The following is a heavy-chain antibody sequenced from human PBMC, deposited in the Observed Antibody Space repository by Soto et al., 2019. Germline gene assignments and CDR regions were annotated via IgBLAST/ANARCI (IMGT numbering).Heavy chain of an antibody. CDR3: ARGPGSIDAWRTFDF. CDR2: PYSNGAT. D-gene: IGHD2-2*01. J-gene: IGHJ4*02. Sequence: SETLSLTCTVSDDSFRGADYYWSWIRQPLGKGPEWIGYPYSNGATKYNPALKSRVTMSVDTSTNQFSLRLSSVTAADTAVYFCARGPGSIDAWRTFDFWGRLNLVIVAS. CDR1: DDSFRGADYY. V-gene: IGHV4-61*08.